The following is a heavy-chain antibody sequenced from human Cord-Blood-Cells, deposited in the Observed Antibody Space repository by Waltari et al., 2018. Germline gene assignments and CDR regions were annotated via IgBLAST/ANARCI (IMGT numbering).Heavy chain of an antibody. CDR2: IYYSGNT. J-gene: IGHJ6*03. V-gene: IGHV4-39*01. CDR1: GGSISSSSYY. Sequence: QLQLQESGPGLVKPSETLSLTCTVSGGSISSSSYYWGWIRQPPGKGLEWIGSIYYSGNTYYNPSLKSRVTISVDTSKNQFSLKLSSVTAADTAVYYCARQYAYYYYYIDVWGKGTTVTVSS. CDR3: ARQYAYYYYYIDV.